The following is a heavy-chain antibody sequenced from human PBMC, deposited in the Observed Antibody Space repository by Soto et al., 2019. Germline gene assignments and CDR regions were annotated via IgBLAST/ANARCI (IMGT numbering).Heavy chain of an antibody. CDR3: ARGPTCCSSTSCHPRVYYYYYYMDV. D-gene: IGHD2-2*01. CDR1: GYTFTSYD. V-gene: IGHV1-8*01. CDR2: MNPNSGNT. Sequence: QVQLVQSGAEVKKPGASVKVSCKASGYTFTSYDINWVRQATGQGLEWMGWMNPNSGNTGYAQKFQGRVTMTRNTAIRTAYMELSSLRSEGTAVYYCARGPTCCSSTSCHPRVYYYYYYMDVWGKGTTVTVSS. J-gene: IGHJ6*03.